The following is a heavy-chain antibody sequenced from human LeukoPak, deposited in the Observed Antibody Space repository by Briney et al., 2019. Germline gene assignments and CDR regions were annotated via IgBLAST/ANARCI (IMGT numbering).Heavy chain of an antibody. J-gene: IGHJ4*02. CDR1: GFTFSSSE. V-gene: IGHV3-48*03. CDR2: ISSASTM. D-gene: IGHD1-20*01. CDR3: ARRRYNWQDGFDY. Sequence: GGSLRLSCAASGFTFSSSEMNWVRQAPGKGLEWVSHISSASTMSYAESVKGRFTISRDNAENSVFLQMNSLRAEDTAVYYCARRRYNWQDGFDYWGQGTLVTVSS.